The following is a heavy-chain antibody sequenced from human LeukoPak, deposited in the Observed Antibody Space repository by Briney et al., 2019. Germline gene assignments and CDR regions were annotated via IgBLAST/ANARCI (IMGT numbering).Heavy chain of an antibody. Sequence: PGGSLRLSCAASGFTFSSYSMNWVRQAPGKGLERVSSISSSSSYIYYADSVKGRFTISRDNAKNSLYLQMNSLRAEDTAVYYCARGNAAGYCSSTSCSRWVYWGQGTLVTVSS. D-gene: IGHD2-2*01. CDR3: ARGNAAGYCSSTSCSRWVY. CDR2: ISSSSSYI. V-gene: IGHV3-21*01. CDR1: GFTFSSYS. J-gene: IGHJ4*02.